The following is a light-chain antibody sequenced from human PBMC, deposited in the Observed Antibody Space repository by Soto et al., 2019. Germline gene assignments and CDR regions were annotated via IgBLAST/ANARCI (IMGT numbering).Light chain of an antibody. CDR1: QSVGSD. J-gene: IGKJ2*01. CDR3: QQYGRSPLMYT. CDR2: DAS. V-gene: IGKV3-11*01. Sequence: EILLTQSPATLSLSPGERATLSCRASQSVGSDLAWYQQKPGQAPRLLIYDASNRATGIPARFSGSGSGTDFTLTISSLEPEDLAVYYCQQYGRSPLMYTFGQGTKLGVK.